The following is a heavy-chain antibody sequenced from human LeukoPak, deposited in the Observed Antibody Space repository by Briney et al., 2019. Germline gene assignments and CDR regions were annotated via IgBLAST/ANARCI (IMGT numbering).Heavy chain of an antibody. Sequence: HPGGSLRLSCAASGFTFSTYNMNWVRQAPGKGLEWVSYISSSSSTIYYADSVKGRFTISRDNAKNSLYLQMISLRDEDTAVYYCARSSSSTLYWGQGTLVTVSP. V-gene: IGHV3-48*02. J-gene: IGHJ4*02. CDR2: ISSSSSTI. CDR1: GFTFSTYN. CDR3: ARSSSSTLY.